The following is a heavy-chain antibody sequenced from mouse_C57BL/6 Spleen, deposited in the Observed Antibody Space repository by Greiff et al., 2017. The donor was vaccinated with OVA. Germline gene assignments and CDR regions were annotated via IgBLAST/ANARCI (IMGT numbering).Heavy chain of an antibody. CDR1: GYTFTSYG. V-gene: IGHV1-81*01. CDR2: IYPRSGNT. J-gene: IGHJ2*01. D-gene: IGHD2-4*01. Sequence: VQLQQSGAELARPGASVKLSCKASGYTFTSYGISWVKQRTGQGLEWIGEIYPRSGNTYYNAKFKGKATLTADKSSSTAYMELRSLTSEDSAVYFCAREGKGNDYDDWGQGTTLTVSS. CDR3: AREGKGNDYDD.